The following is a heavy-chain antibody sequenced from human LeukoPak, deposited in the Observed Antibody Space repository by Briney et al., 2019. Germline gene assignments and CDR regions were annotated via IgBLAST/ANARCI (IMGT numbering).Heavy chain of an antibody. J-gene: IGHJ4*02. D-gene: IGHD3-10*01. Sequence: PGRSLRLSCAASGFTFSSYAMHWVRQAPGKGLEWVAVISYDRSNKYYADSVKGRFTISRDNSKNTLYLQMNSLRAEDTAVYYCARAGDYYDSGSPVPYWGQGTLVTVSS. CDR2: ISYDRSNK. CDR3: ARAGDYYDSGSPVPY. CDR1: GFTFSSYA. V-gene: IGHV3-30-3*01.